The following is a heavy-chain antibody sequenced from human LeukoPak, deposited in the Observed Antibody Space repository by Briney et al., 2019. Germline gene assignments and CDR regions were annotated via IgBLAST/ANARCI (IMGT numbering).Heavy chain of an antibody. J-gene: IGHJ4*02. CDR2: VSYSGST. V-gene: IGHV4-59*01. Sequence: SETLSLTCTVSGGXISSYYWNWLRQPPGKGLEWIGYVSYSGSTSYNPSLKSRVTISLDTPNSQLSLKLSSVSAADTAVYYCARFADGYNFFDYWGQGSLVTVSS. CDR3: ARFADGYNFFDY. CDR1: GGXISSYY. D-gene: IGHD5-24*01.